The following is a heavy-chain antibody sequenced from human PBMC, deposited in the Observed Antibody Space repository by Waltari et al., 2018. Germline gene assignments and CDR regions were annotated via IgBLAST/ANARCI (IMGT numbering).Heavy chain of an antibody. CDR2: IHHSGST. D-gene: IGHD2-15*01. CDR3: ARSHCSGGSCSLDY. Sequence: QVQLQQWGAGLLKPSETLSLTCAVYGGSFSGYYWSWIRQPPGKGLEWIGEIHHSGSTNYHPSRKSRVTISVDTSKNQFSLKLSSVTAADTAVYYCARSHCSGGSCSLDYWGQGTLVTVSS. CDR1: GGSFSGYY. V-gene: IGHV4-34*01. J-gene: IGHJ4*02.